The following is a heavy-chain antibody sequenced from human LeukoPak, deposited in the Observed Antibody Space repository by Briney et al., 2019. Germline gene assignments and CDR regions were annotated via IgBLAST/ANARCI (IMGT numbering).Heavy chain of an antibody. CDR1: GITVSSNY. D-gene: IGHD6-13*01. Sequence: GGSLRLSCAASGITVSSNYIIWFRQAPGKGLEWVSVIYSGGISYYADSVKGRFTISRDNPKNTVSLQMDSLRADDTALYYCARVRIAATGLGAFDPWGQGTLVTVSS. J-gene: IGHJ5*02. CDR3: ARVRIAATGLGAFDP. CDR2: IYSGGIS. V-gene: IGHV3-66*01.